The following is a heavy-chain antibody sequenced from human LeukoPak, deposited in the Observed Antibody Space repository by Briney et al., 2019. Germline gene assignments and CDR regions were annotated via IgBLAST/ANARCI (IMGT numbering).Heavy chain of an antibody. J-gene: IGHJ4*02. CDR1: GGSFSGYY. V-gene: IGHV4-34*01. CDR3: GSGGYCRGGSCYGGGFDY. D-gene: IGHD2-15*01. Sequence: PSETLSLTCAVSGGSFSGYYWSWIRQPPGKGLEWIGEINHSGSTNYNPSLTSRVTISLDTSKNQFSLKLTSVTAADTAVVYCGSGGYCRGGSCYGGGFDYWGERILVTVSS. CDR2: INHSGST.